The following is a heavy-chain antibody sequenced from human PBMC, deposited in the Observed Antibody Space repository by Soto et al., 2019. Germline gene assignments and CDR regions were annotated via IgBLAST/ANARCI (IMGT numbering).Heavy chain of an antibody. CDR3: ARTYDFWIGYSSLDY. D-gene: IGHD3-3*01. J-gene: IGHJ4*02. V-gene: IGHV3-23*01. Sequence: SGLTFSSSAMSWVRQAPGKGLEWVSVISNRGTSTYYAVSVKGRFTISRDNTKNTLYLQMNSLRAEDTAVYYCARTYDFWIGYSSLDYWVQGTLVTVSS. CDR2: ISNRGTST. CDR1: GLTFSSSA.